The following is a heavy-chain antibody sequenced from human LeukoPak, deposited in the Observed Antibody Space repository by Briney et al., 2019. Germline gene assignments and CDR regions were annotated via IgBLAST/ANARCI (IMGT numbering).Heavy chain of an antibody. CDR2: ISASDGST. V-gene: IGHV3-23*01. D-gene: IGHD4/OR15-4a*01. J-gene: IGHJ4*02. Sequence: RGSLRLSCAASGFTFSNYVMSWVRQAPGKGLEWVSVISASDGSTYYADSVKGRFTISRDNTKNTLYLQMNSLRAQDTAVYYCTKGTIKSAIVSSHDYWGQGTRVTVFS. CDR1: GFTFSNYV. CDR3: TKGTIKSAIVSSHDY.